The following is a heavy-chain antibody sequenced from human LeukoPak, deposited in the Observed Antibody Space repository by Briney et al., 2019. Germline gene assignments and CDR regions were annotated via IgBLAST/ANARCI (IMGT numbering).Heavy chain of an antibody. CDR2: IYSGGST. CDR1: GFTFGDYA. V-gene: IGHV3-53*01. J-gene: IGHJ4*02. CDR3: AREVGSSGYFS. D-gene: IGHD3-22*01. Sequence: GGSLRLSCTTSGFTFGDYAMSWVRQAPGKGLEWVSVIYSGGSTYYADSVKGRFTISRDNSKNTLYLQMNSLRAEDTAVYYCAREVGSSGYFSWGQGTLVTVSS.